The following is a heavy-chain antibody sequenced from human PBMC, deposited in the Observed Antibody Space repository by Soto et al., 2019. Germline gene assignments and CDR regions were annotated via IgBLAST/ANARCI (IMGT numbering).Heavy chain of an antibody. CDR2: TYYRSKWYN. CDR3: AREVSQQLVPYYYYYGMDV. CDR1: GDSVSSNSAA. D-gene: IGHD6-13*01. J-gene: IGHJ6*02. Sequence: SQTLSLTCAISGDSVSSNSAAWNWIRQSPSRGLEWLGRTYYRSKWYNDYAVSVKSRITINPDTSKNQFSLQLNSVTPEDTAVYYCAREVSQQLVPYYYYYGMDVWGQGTTVTVS. V-gene: IGHV6-1*01.